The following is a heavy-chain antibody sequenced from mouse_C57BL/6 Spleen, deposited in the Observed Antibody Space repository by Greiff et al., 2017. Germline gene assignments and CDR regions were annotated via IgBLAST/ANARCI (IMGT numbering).Heavy chain of an antibody. D-gene: IGHD1-1*01. CDR1: GFSLTSYG. V-gene: IGHV2-2*01. J-gene: IGHJ4*01. CDR2: IWSGGST. Sequence: QVQLQQSGPGLVQPSQSLSITCTVSGFSLTSYGVHWVRQSPGKGLEWLGVIWSGGSTDYNAAFISRLSISKDNSKSQVFFKMNSLQADDTAIYYCARNPSITTVVANYAMDYWGQGTSVTVSS. CDR3: ARNPSITTVVANYAMDY.